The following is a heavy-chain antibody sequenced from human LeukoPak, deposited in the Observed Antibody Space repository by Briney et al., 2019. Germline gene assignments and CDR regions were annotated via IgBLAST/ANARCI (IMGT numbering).Heavy chain of an antibody. J-gene: IGHJ4*02. CDR1: GGSISSYY. D-gene: IGHD6-13*01. CDR2: IYTSGST. Sequence: SETLSLTCTVSGGSISSYYWSWLRQPPGKGLEWIGYIYTSGSTNYNPSLKSRVTISVDTSKNQFSLKLSSVTAADTAVYYCARHERTSSSWFDYWGQGTLVTVSS. CDR3: ARHERTSSSWFDY. V-gene: IGHV4-4*09.